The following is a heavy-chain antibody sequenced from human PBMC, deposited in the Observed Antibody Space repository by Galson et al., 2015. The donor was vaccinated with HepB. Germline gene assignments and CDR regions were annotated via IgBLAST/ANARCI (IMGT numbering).Heavy chain of an antibody. CDR2: INPNSGGT. V-gene: IGHV1-2*04. Sequence: SVKVSCKASGYTFTGYYMHWVRQAPGQGLEWMGWINPNSGGTNYAQKFQGWVTMTRDTSISTAYMELSRLRSDDTAVYYCARGGDSSSWFHVEAFDIWGQGTMVTVSS. CDR3: ARGGDSSSWFHVEAFDI. CDR1: GYTFTGYY. D-gene: IGHD6-13*01. J-gene: IGHJ3*02.